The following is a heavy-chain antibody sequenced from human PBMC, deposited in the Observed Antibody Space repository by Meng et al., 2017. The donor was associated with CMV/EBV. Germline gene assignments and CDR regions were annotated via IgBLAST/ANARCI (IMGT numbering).Heavy chain of an antibody. V-gene: IGHV3-21*01. CDR2: ISSSSSYI. Sequence: GESLKISCAASGFTFSSYSMNWVRQAPGKGLEWVSSISSSSSYIYYADSVKGRFTISRDNAKNSLYLQMNSLRAEDTAVYYCARDRDYYDSSGPYWGQGTLVIVSS. D-gene: IGHD3-22*01. CDR1: GFTFSSYS. CDR3: ARDRDYYDSSGPY. J-gene: IGHJ4*02.